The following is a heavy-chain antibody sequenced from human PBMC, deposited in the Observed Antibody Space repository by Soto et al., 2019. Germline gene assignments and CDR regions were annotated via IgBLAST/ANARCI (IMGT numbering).Heavy chain of an antibody. CDR2: ISYSGST. J-gene: IGHJ5*01. CDR3: ARVAISLYTNWFDP. D-gene: IGHD3-9*01. CDR1: NGSISRGDYY. V-gene: IGHV4-30-4*01. Sequence: PSETLSLPCTVSNGSISRGDYYWTWIRQPPGKGLECIGYISYSGSTYSNPSLKSRVSMSVDTSTSQFSLKLSSVSAADTAVYYCARVAISLYTNWFDPWGQGTLVTVSS.